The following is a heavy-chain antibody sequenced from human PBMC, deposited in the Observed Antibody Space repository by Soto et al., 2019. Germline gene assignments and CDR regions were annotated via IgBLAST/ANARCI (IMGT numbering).Heavy chain of an antibody. CDR2: ISGDSNYI. Sequence: VGSLRLSCAASGFSFSGYNMNWVHQAPGKGLEWVSSISGDSNYIYYADSVQGRFTISRDNAKNSVYLQMNSLRAEDTAVYYCARVVYFDRSAYGLWGQGTMVTVSS. CDR1: GFSFSGYN. CDR3: ARVVYFDRSAYGL. D-gene: IGHD3-22*01. V-gene: IGHV3-21*01. J-gene: IGHJ3*01.